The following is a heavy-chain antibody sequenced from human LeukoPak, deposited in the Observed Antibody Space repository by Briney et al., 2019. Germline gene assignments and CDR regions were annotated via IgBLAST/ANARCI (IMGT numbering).Heavy chain of an antibody. CDR2: IYSGGST. D-gene: IGHD3-22*01. J-gene: IGHJ4*02. V-gene: IGHV3-53*01. CDR3: ARDPHSSGYYFGFDY. Sequence: PGGSLRLSCAASGFTVSSNYMSWVRQAPGKGLEWVSVIYSGGSTYYADSVKGRFTISRDNSKNTLYLQMNSLRAEDTAVYYCARDPHSSGYYFGFDYWGQGTLVTVSS. CDR1: GFTVSSNY.